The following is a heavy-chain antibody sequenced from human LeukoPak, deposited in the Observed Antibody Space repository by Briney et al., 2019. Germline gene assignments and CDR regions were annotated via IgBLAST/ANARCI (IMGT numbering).Heavy chain of an antibody. J-gene: IGHJ4*02. CDR2: SADNT. Sequence: GGYLRLSCAASGFTFSTYAMTWVRQAPGKGLEWVSGSADNTYYADSVKGRFTISRDNSKNTLYLQMNSLRVEDTAVYYCAKVRNTTTWYLGDWGQGTLVTISS. CDR3: AKVRNTTTWYLGD. D-gene: IGHD6-13*01. V-gene: IGHV3-23*01. CDR1: GFTFSTYA.